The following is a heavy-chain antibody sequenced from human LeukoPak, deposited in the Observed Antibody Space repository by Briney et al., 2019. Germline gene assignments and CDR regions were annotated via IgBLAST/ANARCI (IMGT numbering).Heavy chain of an antibody. CDR1: GGSISSYY. Sequence: SETLSLTCTVSGGSISSYYWSWIRQPPGKGLEWIGYIYYSGSTNYNPSLKSRVTISVDTSKNQFSLKLSSVTAADTAVYYCARGGMAYYDFWSGNAFDIWGQGTMVTVSS. V-gene: IGHV4-59*01. CDR2: IYYSGST. D-gene: IGHD3-3*01. CDR3: ARGGMAYYDFWSGNAFDI. J-gene: IGHJ3*02.